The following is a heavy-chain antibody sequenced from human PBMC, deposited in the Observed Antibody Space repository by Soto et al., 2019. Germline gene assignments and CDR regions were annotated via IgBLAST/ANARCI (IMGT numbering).Heavy chain of an antibody. CDR3: ARDRSDWNYHYYGMDV. D-gene: IGHD1-1*01. CDR1: GYTFTSYG. J-gene: IGHJ6*02. CDR2: ISAYNGNT. V-gene: IGHV1-18*04. Sequence: ASVKVSCKASGYTFTSYGISWVRQAPGQGLEWTGWISAYNGNTNYAQKLQGRVTMTTDTSTSTAYMELRSLRSDGTAVYYCARDRSDWNYHYYGMDVWGQGTTVTVSS.